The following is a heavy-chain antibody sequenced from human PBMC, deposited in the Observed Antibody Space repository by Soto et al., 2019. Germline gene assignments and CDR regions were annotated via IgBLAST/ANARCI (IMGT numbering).Heavy chain of an antibody. J-gene: IGHJ4*02. D-gene: IGHD2-2*01. CDR2: FDPEDGET. Sequence: GASVKVSCKVSGYTLTELSMHWVRQAPGKGLEWMGGFDPEDGETIYAQKFQGRVTMTEDTSTDTAYMELSSLRSEDTAVYYCATGDAEAHFFDYWGQGTLVTVSS. CDR3: ATGDAEAHFFDY. V-gene: IGHV1-24*01. CDR1: GYTLTELS.